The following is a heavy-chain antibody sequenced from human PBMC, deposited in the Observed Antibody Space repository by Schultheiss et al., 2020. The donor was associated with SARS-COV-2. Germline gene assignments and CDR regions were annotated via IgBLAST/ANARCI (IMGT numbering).Heavy chain of an antibody. CDR1: GFTFGDYA. J-gene: IGHJ1*01. CDR3: TTLGPTYYDILTAGEYFQH. CDR2: IKSKTDGGTT. D-gene: IGHD3-9*01. V-gene: IGHV3-15*01. Sequence: GGSLRLSCTASGFTFGDYAMSWVRQAPGKGLEWVGRIKSKTDGGTTDYAAPVKGRFTISRDDSKNTLYLQMNSLKTEDTAVYYCTTLGPTYYDILTAGEYFQHWGQGTLVTVSS.